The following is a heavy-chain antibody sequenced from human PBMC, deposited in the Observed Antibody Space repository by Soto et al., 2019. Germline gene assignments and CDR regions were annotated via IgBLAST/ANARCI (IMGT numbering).Heavy chain of an antibody. V-gene: IGHV1-2*02. CDR1: GYTFPSYG. CDR2: INLNTGDT. Sequence: SVKVSCKASGYTFPSYGISWVRQAPGQGLEWMGWINLNTGDTDSTQKFQGRVTMTRDTSISTVFMELSSLRSDDTAVYYCARWSFAQLKYFDEWGQGTLVTVSS. J-gene: IGHJ4*02. D-gene: IGHD1-1*01. CDR3: ARWSFAQLKYFDE.